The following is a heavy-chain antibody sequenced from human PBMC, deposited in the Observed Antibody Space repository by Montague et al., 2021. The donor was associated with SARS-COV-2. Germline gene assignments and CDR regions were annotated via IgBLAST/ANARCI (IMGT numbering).Heavy chain of an antibody. J-gene: IGHJ4*02. CDR1: GFTFSSYA. CDR3: AKDSRFPLFGELPDFFDF. CDR2: INGSGGST. V-gene: IGHV3-23*01. Sequence: SLRLSCAASGFTFSSYAMNWVRQAPGKGLEWVSAINGSGGSTYYADSVKGRFTISRDNAKNTLYLQMNSLRAEDTAVYYCAKDSRFPLFGELPDFFDFWGQGTLVTVSS. D-gene: IGHD3-10*02.